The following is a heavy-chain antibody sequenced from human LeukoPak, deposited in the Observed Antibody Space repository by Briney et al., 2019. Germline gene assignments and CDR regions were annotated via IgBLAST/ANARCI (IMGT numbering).Heavy chain of an antibody. D-gene: IGHD2-8*01. Sequence: GGSLRLSCAASGFTFSDYYMSWIRQAPGKGLEWVSYISSSGSTIYYADSVKGRFTISRDNAKNSLYLQMNSLRAEDTGVYYCVRESLMAHYYYYYYMDVWGKGTTVTVSS. V-gene: IGHV3-11*01. CDR2: ISSSGSTI. J-gene: IGHJ6*03. CDR1: GFTFSDYY. CDR3: VRESLMAHYYYYYYMDV.